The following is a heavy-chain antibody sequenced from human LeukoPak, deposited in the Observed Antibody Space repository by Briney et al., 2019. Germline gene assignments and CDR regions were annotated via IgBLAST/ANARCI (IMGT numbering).Heavy chain of an antibody. CDR1: GFPFSGYW. Sequence: PGGSLRLSCAASGFPFSGYWMHWVRHAPGKGPVWVSRIDDDGAGTTYADSVKGRFTISRDNAKNTLYLQMNSLRVEDTAVYYCARSASGYDAWGQGTLVTVSS. D-gene: IGHD5-12*01. CDR3: ARSASGYDA. J-gene: IGHJ5*02. CDR2: IDDDGAGT. V-gene: IGHV3-74*01.